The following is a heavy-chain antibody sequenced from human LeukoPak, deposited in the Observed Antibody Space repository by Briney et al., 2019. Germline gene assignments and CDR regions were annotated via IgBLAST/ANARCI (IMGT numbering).Heavy chain of an antibody. J-gene: IGHJ4*02. Sequence: GGSLRLSCAASGFTFSSYAMSWVRQAPGKGLEWVSAISGSGGSTYYADSVKGRFTISRDNSKNTLYLQMNSLRAGDTAGNYCAKDPYSFWYYFDFWGQGTLVTVSS. CDR2: ISGSGGST. CDR3: AKDPYSFWYYFDF. V-gene: IGHV3-23*01. D-gene: IGHD4-11*01. CDR1: GFTFSSYA.